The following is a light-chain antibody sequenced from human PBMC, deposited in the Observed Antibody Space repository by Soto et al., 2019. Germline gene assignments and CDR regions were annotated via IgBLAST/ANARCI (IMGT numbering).Light chain of an antibody. CDR3: TSYTPIVTLGSV. CDR2: EVT. J-gene: IGLJ1*01. V-gene: IGLV2-14*01. CDR1: SSDIGGYNS. Sequence: QSVLPQPASVSGSPGQSITISCTGTSSDIGGYNSVSWYQQHPGRAPRLIIYEVTNRPPGVSNRFSASKSGNTASLTISGLQAEDEADYYCTSYTPIVTLGSVFGTGTKVTVL.